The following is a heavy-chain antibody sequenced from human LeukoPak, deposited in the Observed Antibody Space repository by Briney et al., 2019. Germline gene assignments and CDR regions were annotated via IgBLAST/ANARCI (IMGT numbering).Heavy chain of an antibody. D-gene: IGHD4-23*01. CDR3: ASSPPTGITVSYFDY. Sequence: PGGSLRLSCTASGFTFSSYVMTWVRQAPGKGLEWVSALSDSGASKYYADSVKGRFSISRDNSKNTLYLQMNSLTADDTAVYYCASSPPTGITVSYFDYWGPGTLVTVSS. V-gene: IGHV3-23*01. J-gene: IGHJ4*02. CDR2: LSDSGASK. CDR1: GFTFSSYV.